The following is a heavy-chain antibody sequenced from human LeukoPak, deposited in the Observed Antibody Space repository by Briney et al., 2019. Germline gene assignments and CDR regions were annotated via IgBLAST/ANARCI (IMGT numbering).Heavy chain of an antibody. CDR2: ISSSSSYI. Sequence: TPGGSLRLSCAASGFPFSSYSMNWVRQAPGKGLEWVSSISSSSSYIYYADSVKGRFTISRDNAKNSLYLQMNSLRAEDTAVYYCATAAAGTLGTYYYGMDVWGQGTTVTVSS. CDR3: ATAAAGTLGTYYYGMDV. D-gene: IGHD6-13*01. CDR1: GFPFSSYS. V-gene: IGHV3-21*01. J-gene: IGHJ6*02.